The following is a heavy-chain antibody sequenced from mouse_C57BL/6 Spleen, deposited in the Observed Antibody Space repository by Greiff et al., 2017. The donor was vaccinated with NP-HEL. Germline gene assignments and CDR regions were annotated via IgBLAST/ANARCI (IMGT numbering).Heavy chain of an antibody. CDR1: GFTFSDYG. CDR3: AKDSSAAMDY. J-gene: IGHJ4*01. Sequence: EVKLMESGGGLVKPGGSLKLSCAASGFTFSDYGMHWVRQAPEKGLEWVAYISSGSSTIYYADTVKVRFTISRAHAKNTLFLQMTSQRSEDTAMYYCAKDSSAAMDYWGQGTSVTVST. V-gene: IGHV5-17*01. CDR2: ISSGSSTI. D-gene: IGHD3-2*02.